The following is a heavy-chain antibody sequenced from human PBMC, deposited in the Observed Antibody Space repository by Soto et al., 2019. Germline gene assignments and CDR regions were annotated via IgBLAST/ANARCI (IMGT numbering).Heavy chain of an antibody. CDR1: GLTFTSYS. D-gene: IGHD5-18*01. CDR2: ISSSSSTI. V-gene: IGHV3-48*02. J-gene: IGHJ4*01. Sequence: EVQLVESGGGLVQPGGSLRLSCAASGLTFTSYSMNWVRQAPGKGLEWVSFISSSSSTIYYADSVKGRFTISRDNAKNSLYLQMNSLRDEDTAVYYCARDRGYTYGFDYWGHGTLVTGSS. CDR3: ARDRGYTYGFDY.